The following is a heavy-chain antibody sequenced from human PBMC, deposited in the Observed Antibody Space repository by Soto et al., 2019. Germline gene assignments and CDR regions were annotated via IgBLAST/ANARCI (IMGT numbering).Heavy chain of an antibody. Sequence: SETLSLTCAVSGGSISSGGYSWSWIRQPPGKGLEWIGYIYHSGSTYYNPSLKSRVTISVDRSKNQFSLKLSSVTAADTAVYYCARANDSSGYYPVDAFDIWGQGTMVTVSS. V-gene: IGHV4-30-2*01. CDR3: ARANDSSGYYPVDAFDI. CDR1: GGSISSGGYS. J-gene: IGHJ3*02. CDR2: IYHSGST. D-gene: IGHD3-22*01.